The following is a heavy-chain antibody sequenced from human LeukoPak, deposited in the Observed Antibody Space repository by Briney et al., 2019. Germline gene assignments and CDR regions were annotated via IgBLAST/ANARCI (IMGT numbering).Heavy chain of an antibody. CDR1: GGSFSGYY. CDR3: ARRIDSSGYCIDY. CDR2: INHSGST. V-gene: IGHV4-34*01. J-gene: IGHJ4*02. Sequence: SETLSLTCAVYGGSFSGYYWSWIRQPPGKGLEWIGEINHSGSTNYNPSLKSRVTISVDTSKNQFSLKLSSVTAADTAVYYCARRIDSSGYCIDYWGQGTLVTVSS. D-gene: IGHD3-22*01.